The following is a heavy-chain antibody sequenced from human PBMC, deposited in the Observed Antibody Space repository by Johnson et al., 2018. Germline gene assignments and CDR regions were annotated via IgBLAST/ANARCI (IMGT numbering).Heavy chain of an antibody. CDR1: GFTFSSYG. D-gene: IGHD1-26*01. CDR2: IWYDGSNK. V-gene: IGHV3-33*01. J-gene: IGHJ6*02. CDR3: AAKGGRYYYGMDV. Sequence: QVQLVQSGGGVVQXGRSLRLSCAASGFTFSSYGMHWVRQAPGKGLEWVAVIWYDGSNKHYADSVKGRFTISRDNSTNTRYLQMNSLRAEDKAVYYCAAKGGRYYYGMDVWGQGTTVTVSS.